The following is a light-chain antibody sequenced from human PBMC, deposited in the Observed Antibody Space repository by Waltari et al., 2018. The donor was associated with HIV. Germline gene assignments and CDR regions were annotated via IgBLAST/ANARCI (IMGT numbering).Light chain of an antibody. Sequence: QSVLTQPPSASGTPGQKVTISCSGGTANIRAKFGFWFQQFPGTAPKLLIYRDNLRHSGVPARFSGSKSGTSASLTISGLRSDDEAHYFCAVLDDTLGGGVFGGGTKLTVL. CDR1: TANIRAKF. CDR2: RDN. J-gene: IGLJ2*01. V-gene: IGLV1-47*01. CDR3: AVLDDTLGGGV.